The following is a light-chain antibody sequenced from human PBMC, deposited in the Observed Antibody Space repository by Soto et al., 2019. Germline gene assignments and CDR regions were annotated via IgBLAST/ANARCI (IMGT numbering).Light chain of an antibody. CDR2: GNS. J-gene: IGLJ3*02. CDR1: SSNIGAGYD. Sequence: QAVVTQPPSVSGAPGQRVTISCTGSSSNIGAGYDVNWYQQLPGTAPKNVIYGNSNRPSGVPDRFSGSKFGTSASLAITGLQAEDEADYYCQSYDSGLSAWVFGGGTKLTVL. V-gene: IGLV1-40*01. CDR3: QSYDSGLSAWV.